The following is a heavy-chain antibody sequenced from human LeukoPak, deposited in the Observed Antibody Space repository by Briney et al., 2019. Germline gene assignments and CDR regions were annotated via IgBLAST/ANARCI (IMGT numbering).Heavy chain of an antibody. CDR3: AKGRVGMVRGLLVDVGSPEFDY. CDR2: ISYDGSNK. Sequence: GGSLRLSCAASGFTFSSYGIHWVRQAPGKGLEWVAVISYDGSNKYYADSVKGRFTISRDNSKSTLYLQMNSLRTEDTAVYYCAKGRVGMVRGLLVDVGSPEFDYWGQGTLVTVSS. D-gene: IGHD3-10*01. J-gene: IGHJ4*02. CDR1: GFTFSSYG. V-gene: IGHV3-30*18.